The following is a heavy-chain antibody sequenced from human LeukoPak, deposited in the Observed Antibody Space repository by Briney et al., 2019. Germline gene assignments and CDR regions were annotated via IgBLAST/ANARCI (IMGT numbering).Heavy chain of an antibody. CDR2: FDPEDGET. CDR1: GYTLTELS. D-gene: IGHD6-19*01. CDR3: SGWYRYDAFDI. J-gene: IGHJ3*02. Sequence: ASVKVSCRVSGYTLTELSMHWVRQAPGKGLEWMGGFDPEDGETIYAQKFQGRVTMTEDTSTDTACMELSSLRSEDTAVYYCSGWYRYDAFDIWGQGTMVTVSS. V-gene: IGHV1-24*01.